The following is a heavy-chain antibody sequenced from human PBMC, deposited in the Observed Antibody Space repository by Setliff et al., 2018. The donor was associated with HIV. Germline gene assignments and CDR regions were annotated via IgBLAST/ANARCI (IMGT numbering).Heavy chain of an antibody. J-gene: IGHJ4*02. CDR1: GASINSNSYY. Sequence: SETLSLTCNVSGASINSNSYYWGWLRQPPGKGLEWIGSVYYTGNTNYNPSLKSRLTMSVDTSKSQFSLRLESMTAADTAMYYCARVSTAVTAAPLDYWSQGTLVTVSS. V-gene: IGHV4-39*07. CDR2: VYYTGNT. D-gene: IGHD4-17*01. CDR3: ARVSTAVTAAPLDY.